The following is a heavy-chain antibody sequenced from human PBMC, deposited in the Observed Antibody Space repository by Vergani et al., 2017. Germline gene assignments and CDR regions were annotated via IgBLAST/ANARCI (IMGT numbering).Heavy chain of an antibody. D-gene: IGHD3-22*01. V-gene: IGHV4-39*01. CDR3: ASPRIHPTSGYPYYFDY. CDR2: LYYSGST. J-gene: IGHJ4*02. CDR1: GGSISSSSYY. Sequence: QLQLQESGPRLVKPSETLSLTCPVSGGSISSSSYYWGWIRQPPGKGLEWIGSLYYSGSTYYNPSLKSRVTISVDTSKNQFSLKLSSVTAADTALYYCASPRIHPTSGYPYYFDYWGQGTLVTVSS.